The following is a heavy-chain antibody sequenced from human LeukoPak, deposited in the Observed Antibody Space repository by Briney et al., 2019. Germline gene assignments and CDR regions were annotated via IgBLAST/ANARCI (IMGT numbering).Heavy chain of an antibody. Sequence: GGSLRLSCAASGFTFSSYGMHWVRQAPGKGLEWVAVISYDGSNKYYADSVKGRFTISRDNSKNTLYLQMNSLGAEDTAVYYCAADSSGWSSWGQGTLVTVSS. V-gene: IGHV3-30*03. J-gene: IGHJ4*02. CDR1: GFTFSSYG. D-gene: IGHD6-19*01. CDR2: ISYDGSNK. CDR3: AADSSGWSS.